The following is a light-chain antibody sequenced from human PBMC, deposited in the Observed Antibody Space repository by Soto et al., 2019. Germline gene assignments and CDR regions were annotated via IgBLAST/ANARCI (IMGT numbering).Light chain of an antibody. J-gene: IGLJ1*01. CDR1: SSNIGSHI. Sequence: QSVLTQPPSASGTPGQRVIISCSGSSSNIGSHIVNWYQQLPGTAPKLLIYTNNQRPSGVADRFSGSKSGTSASLAISGLQSEDEADYFCAAWDDSLNGLYVFGTGTKGTVL. CDR2: TNN. CDR3: AAWDDSLNGLYV. V-gene: IGLV1-44*01.